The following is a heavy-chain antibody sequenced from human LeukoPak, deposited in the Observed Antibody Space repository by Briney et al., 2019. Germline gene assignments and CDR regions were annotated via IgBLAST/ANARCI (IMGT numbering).Heavy chain of an antibody. J-gene: IGHJ5*02. CDR1: GYSISSGYY. D-gene: IGHD2-2*01. CDR2: IYHSGST. V-gene: IGHV4-38-2*01. Sequence: SETLFLTCAVSGYSISSGYYWGWIRQPPGKGLEWIGSIYHSGSTYYNPSLKSRVTISVDTSKNQFSLKLSSVTAADTAVYYCARHVDQLLNWFDPWGQGTLVTVSS. CDR3: ARHVDQLLNWFDP.